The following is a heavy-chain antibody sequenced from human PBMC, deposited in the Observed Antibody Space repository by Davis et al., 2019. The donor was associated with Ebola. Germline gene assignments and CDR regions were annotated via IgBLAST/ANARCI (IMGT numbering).Heavy chain of an antibody. Sequence: ASVKVSCKASGYTFTSYGISWVRQAPGQGLEWMGWISAYNGNTNYAQKLQGRVTMTRNTSISTAYMELSSLRSEDTAVYYCARALGIAAAGTDYWGQGTLVTVSS. CDR1: GYTFTSYG. CDR2: ISAYNGNT. J-gene: IGHJ4*02. D-gene: IGHD6-13*01. V-gene: IGHV1-18*01. CDR3: ARALGIAAAGTDY.